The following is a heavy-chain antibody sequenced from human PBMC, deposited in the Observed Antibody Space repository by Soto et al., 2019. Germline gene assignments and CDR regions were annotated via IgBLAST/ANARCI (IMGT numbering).Heavy chain of an antibody. CDR3: AHGQVGATVSYYCDY. J-gene: IGHJ4*02. Sequence: QITLKESGPTLVKPTQTLTLTCTFSGFSLSTSGVGVGWIRQPPGKALEWLALIYWNDDKRYSPSLKSRLTITKDTSKNQVVLTMTNMDPVDTATYYCAHGQVGATVSYYCDYWGQGTLVTVSS. D-gene: IGHD1-26*01. CDR1: GFSLSTSGVG. V-gene: IGHV2-5*01. CDR2: IYWNDDK.